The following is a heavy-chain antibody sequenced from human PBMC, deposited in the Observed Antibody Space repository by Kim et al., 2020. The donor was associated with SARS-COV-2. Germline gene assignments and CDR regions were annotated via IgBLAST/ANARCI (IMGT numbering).Heavy chain of an antibody. J-gene: IGHJ5*02. Sequence: ADSVKGRLTISRANAKNTLYLQMNSLRAEDTAVYYCARDRETGPEEWFDPWGQGTLVTVSS. V-gene: IGHV3-74*01. D-gene: IGHD3-9*01. CDR3: ARDRETGPEEWFDP.